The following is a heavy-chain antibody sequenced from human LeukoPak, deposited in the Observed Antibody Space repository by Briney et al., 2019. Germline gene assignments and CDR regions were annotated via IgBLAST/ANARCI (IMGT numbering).Heavy chain of an antibody. D-gene: IGHD3-10*01. Sequence: PSETLSLTCTVSGDFISPSCWSWISPSYWSWIRQPPGKGLEWIGYVYYSGDTNYNPSLKGRVTISIDTSKTQFSLKLNSVTAADTALYYCARVSPNYYGPVGFDPWGQGTLVTVSS. CDR2: VYYSGDT. CDR3: ARVSPNYYGPVGFDP. V-gene: IGHV4-61*01. CDR1: GDFISPSCWSWISPSY. J-gene: IGHJ5*02.